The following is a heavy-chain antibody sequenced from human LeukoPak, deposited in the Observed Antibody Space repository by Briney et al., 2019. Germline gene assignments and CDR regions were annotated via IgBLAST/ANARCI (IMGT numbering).Heavy chain of an antibody. CDR2: IYSGGST. D-gene: IGHD6-19*01. Sequence: PGGSLRLSCAASGLTYSRNYMSWLRQAPGKGLEWVSVIYSGGSTYYADSVKGRFTISRDNSKNTLYLQMNSLRAEDTAVYYCARGTSGLKQRPFQIYDGMDVWGQGTTVTVSS. CDR3: ARGTSGLKQRPFQIYDGMDV. V-gene: IGHV3-53*01. J-gene: IGHJ6*02. CDR1: GLTYSRNY.